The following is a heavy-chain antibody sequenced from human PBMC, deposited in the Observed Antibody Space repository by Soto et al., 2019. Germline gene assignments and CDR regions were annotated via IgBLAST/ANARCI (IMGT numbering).Heavy chain of an antibody. Sequence: GGSLRLSCVASGITFGGRALSWVRRAPGGGLGWVSTSSDTGGDAKYADTVRGRFTISRDNSKKTLYVEMSSLRADDSAVYFCARGSKVSYPGSRIFDFWGRGTLVTVSS. CDR3: ARGSKVSYPGSRIFDF. CDR2: SSDTGGDA. J-gene: IGHJ4*02. V-gene: IGHV3-23*01. CDR1: GITFGGRA. D-gene: IGHD3-10*01.